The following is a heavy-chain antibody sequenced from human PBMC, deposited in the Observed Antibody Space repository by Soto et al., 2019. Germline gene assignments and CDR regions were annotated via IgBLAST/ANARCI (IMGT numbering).Heavy chain of an antibody. CDR3: ARVVDGYCTNGVCSYFDY. Sequence: GASVKVSCKASGYTFTGYYTHWVRQAPGQGLEWMGWINPNSGGTNYAQKFQGWVTMTRDTSISTAYMELSRLRSDDTAVYYCARVVDGYCTNGVCSYFDYWGQGTLVTVSS. CDR1: GYTFTGYY. J-gene: IGHJ4*02. CDR2: INPNSGGT. D-gene: IGHD2-8*01. V-gene: IGHV1-2*04.